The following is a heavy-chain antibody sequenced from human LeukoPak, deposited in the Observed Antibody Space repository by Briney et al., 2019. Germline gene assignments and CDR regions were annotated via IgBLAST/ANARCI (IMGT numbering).Heavy chain of an antibody. CDR3: AKSYYGGNGTRGISDY. V-gene: IGHV3-11*04. Sequence: SGGSLRLSCAASGFTFSDYYMSWIRQAPGKGLEWVSYISSSGSTIYYADSVKGRFTISRDNSKNTLYLQMNSLRAEDTAVYYCAKSYYGGNGTRGISDYWGQGTLVTVSS. D-gene: IGHD4-23*01. CDR1: GFTFSDYY. CDR2: ISSSGSTI. J-gene: IGHJ4*02.